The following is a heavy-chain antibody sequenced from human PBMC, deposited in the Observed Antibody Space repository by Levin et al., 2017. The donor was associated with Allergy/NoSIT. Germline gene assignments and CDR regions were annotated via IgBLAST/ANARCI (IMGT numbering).Heavy chain of an antibody. J-gene: IGHJ6*02. CDR1: GYTFTSYG. Sequence: WASVKVSCKASGYTFTSYGISWVRQAPGQGLEWMGWISAYNGNTNYAQKLQGRVTMTTDTSTSTAYMELRSLRSDDTAVYYCARVVGATIEYYYYYGMDVWGQGTTVTVSS. V-gene: IGHV1-18*01. D-gene: IGHD1-26*01. CDR3: ARVVGATIEYYYYYGMDV. CDR2: ISAYNGNT.